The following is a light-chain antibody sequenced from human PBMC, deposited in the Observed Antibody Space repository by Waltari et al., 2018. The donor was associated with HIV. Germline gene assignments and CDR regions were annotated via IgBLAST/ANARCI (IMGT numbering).Light chain of an antibody. CDR3: SSYTSSNTLI. CDR1: RNYIGGYNF. Sequence: QSALTQPASVSGSPGQSITISCTGTRNYIGGYNFVSWYQHHPGNAPKLMISEVSKRPSGLSVRFSGSKSGNTASLTISGLQAEDEADYYCSSYTSSNTLIFGGGTRLTVL. J-gene: IGLJ2*01. V-gene: IGLV2-14*01. CDR2: EVS.